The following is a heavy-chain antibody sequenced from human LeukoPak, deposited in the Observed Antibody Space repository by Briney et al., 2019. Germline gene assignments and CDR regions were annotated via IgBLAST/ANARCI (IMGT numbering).Heavy chain of an antibody. Sequence: GGSLRLSCSASGFTFSAYWMSWVRQAPGKGLEWVANIKQDGSEKYYVDSVKGRFTISRDNAKNSLCLQMNSLRGEDTAVYYCARDTPGEESHWGQGTLVTVSS. CDR3: ARDTPGEESH. CDR2: IKQDGSEK. CDR1: GFTFSAYW. V-gene: IGHV3-7*01. D-gene: IGHD2-2*01. J-gene: IGHJ4*02.